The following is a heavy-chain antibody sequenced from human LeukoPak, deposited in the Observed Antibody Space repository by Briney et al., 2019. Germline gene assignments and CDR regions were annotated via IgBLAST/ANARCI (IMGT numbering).Heavy chain of an antibody. CDR1: GGSISSGDYY. J-gene: IGHJ4*02. V-gene: IGHV4-30-4*01. Sequence: SETLSLTCTVSGGSISSGDYYWSWIRQPPGKGLEWIGYIYYSGSTYYNPSLKSRVTISVDTSKNQFSLKLSSVTAADTAVYYCARLGSGYGSGDYWGQGTLVTVSS. CDR2: IYYSGST. D-gene: IGHD5-12*01. CDR3: ARLGSGYGSGDY.